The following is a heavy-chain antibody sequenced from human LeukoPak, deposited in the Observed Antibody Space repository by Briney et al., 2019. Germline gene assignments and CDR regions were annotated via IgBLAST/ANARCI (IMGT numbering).Heavy chain of an antibody. CDR2: IFYSGST. V-gene: IGHV4-39*07. D-gene: IGHD2-15*01. J-gene: IGHJ4*02. Sequence: SETLSLTCNVSGGSISSSSYYWGWIRQPPGRGLEWIGSIFYSGSTYYNPSLKSRVTISVDKSKNQFSLKLSSVTAADTAVYYCARAIELLSYFDYWGQGTLVTVSS. CDR3: ARAIELLSYFDY. CDR1: GGSISSSSYY.